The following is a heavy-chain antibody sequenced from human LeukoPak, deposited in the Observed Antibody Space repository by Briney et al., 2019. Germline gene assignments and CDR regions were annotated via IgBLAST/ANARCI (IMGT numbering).Heavy chain of an antibody. CDR1: GFTFSSFA. CDR2: ISFDGNNK. V-gene: IGHV3-30-3*01. D-gene: IGHD6-6*01. CDR3: ARDPKASGYYYYYMDV. J-gene: IGHJ6*03. Sequence: GGSLRLSCAASGFTFSSFAMDWVRQAPGKGLEWVAVISFDGNNKFEADSVKDRFTVSRDNSKNTLDLQMNNVRPEDTAVYYCARDPKASGYYYYYMDVWGKGTTVTVS.